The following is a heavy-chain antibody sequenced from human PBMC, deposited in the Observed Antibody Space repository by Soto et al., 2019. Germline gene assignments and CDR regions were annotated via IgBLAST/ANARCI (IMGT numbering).Heavy chain of an antibody. CDR3: ARGPGSGWLGWFDP. CDR2: MNPNSGNT. D-gene: IGHD6-19*01. V-gene: IGHV1-8*01. Sequence: SXKVSCKASGYTXSSYDSDWVRQATGQGLEWMGWMNPNSGNTGYAQKFQGRVTMNRNTSISKAYMELRRLRYEETAVYYCARGPGSGWLGWFDPWGQGTLVTVSP. CDR1: GYTXSSYD. J-gene: IGHJ5*02.